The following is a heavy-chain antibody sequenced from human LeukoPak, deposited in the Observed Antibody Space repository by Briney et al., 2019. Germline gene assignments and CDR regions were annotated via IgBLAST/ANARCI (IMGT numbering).Heavy chain of an antibody. Sequence: ASVKVSCKAFGYGFTSYYIHWVRQAPGQGLEWMGIINPSVGGTTYARKFQGRVTMTRDTSTSTAYMELRSLRSDDTAVYYCARDYGGNSYAFDIWGQGTMVTVSS. J-gene: IGHJ3*02. D-gene: IGHD4-23*01. V-gene: IGHV1-46*01. CDR1: GYGFTSYY. CDR3: ARDYGGNSYAFDI. CDR2: INPSVGGT.